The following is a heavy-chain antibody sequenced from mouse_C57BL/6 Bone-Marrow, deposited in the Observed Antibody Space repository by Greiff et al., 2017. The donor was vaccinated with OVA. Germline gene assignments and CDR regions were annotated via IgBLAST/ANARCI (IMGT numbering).Heavy chain of an antibody. CDR2: IRNKANGYTT. CDR1: GFTFTDYY. D-gene: IGHD3-2*02. Sequence: EVHLVESGGGLVQPGGSLSLSCAASGFTFTDYYMSWVRQPPGKALEWLGFIRNKANGYTTEYSASVKGRFTISRDNSQSILYLQMNALRAEDSATYYGASLDSSGLYYFDYWGQGTTLTVSS. V-gene: IGHV7-3*01. CDR3: ASLDSSGLYYFDY. J-gene: IGHJ2*01.